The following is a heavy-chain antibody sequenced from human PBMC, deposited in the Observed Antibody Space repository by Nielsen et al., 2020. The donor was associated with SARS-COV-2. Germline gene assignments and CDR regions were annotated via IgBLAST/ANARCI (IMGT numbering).Heavy chain of an antibody. J-gene: IGHJ6*02. V-gene: IGHV4-31*02. D-gene: IGHD5-12*01. Sequence: WLRQPPGKGLEWIGYIYYSGSTSYNPSLKSRVTISLDTSKNHFSLKVRSVTAADTAVYYCARGRYSGYDPTIYYYYGMDVWGQGTTVTVSS. CDR3: ARGRYSGYDPTIYYYYGMDV. CDR2: IYYSGST.